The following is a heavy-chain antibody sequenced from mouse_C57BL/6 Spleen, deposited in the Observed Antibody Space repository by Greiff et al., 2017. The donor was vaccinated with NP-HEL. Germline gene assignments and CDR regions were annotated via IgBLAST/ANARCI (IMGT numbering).Heavy chain of an antibody. V-gene: IGHV1-64*01. D-gene: IGHD1-1*01. CDR1: GYTFTSYW. CDR3: ARREYYGSSPWFAY. J-gene: IGHJ3*01. CDR2: IHPNSGST. Sequence: QVQLKQPGAELVKPGASVKLSCKASGYTFTSYWMHWVKQRPGQGLEWIGMIHPNSGSTNYNEKFKSKATLTVDKSSSTAYMQLSSLTSEDSAVYYCARREYYGSSPWFAYWGQGTLVTVSA.